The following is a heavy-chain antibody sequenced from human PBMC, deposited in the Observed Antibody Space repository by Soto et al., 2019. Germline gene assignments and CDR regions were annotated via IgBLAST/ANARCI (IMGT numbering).Heavy chain of an antibody. CDR3: ARRTWGMDV. J-gene: IGHJ6*02. Sequence: SATLSLTCAVSSGSIDTTNWWSWVRQPPGKGLEWIGEIFHSGNTYYNPSLASRVTISVDTSKNQFSLNLRSVTAADTAVYYCARRTWGMDVWGQGTTVTVSS. D-gene: IGHD2-8*01. V-gene: IGHV4-4*02. CDR2: IFHSGNT. CDR1: SGSIDTTNW.